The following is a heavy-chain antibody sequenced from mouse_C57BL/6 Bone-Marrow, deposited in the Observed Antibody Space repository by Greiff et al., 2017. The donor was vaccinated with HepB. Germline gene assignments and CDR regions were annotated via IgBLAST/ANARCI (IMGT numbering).Heavy chain of an antibody. Sequence: EVQLQESGTVLARPGASVKMSCKTSGYTFTSYWMHWVKQRPGQGLEWIGAIYPGNSDTSYNQKFKGKDKLTAVKSASTAYMELSSLTNEDSAVYYCTGDYYGSSPHYFDYWGQGTTLTVSS. CDR2: IYPGNSDT. CDR3: TGDYYGSSPHYFDY. J-gene: IGHJ2*01. V-gene: IGHV1-5*01. CDR1: GYTFTSYW. D-gene: IGHD1-1*01.